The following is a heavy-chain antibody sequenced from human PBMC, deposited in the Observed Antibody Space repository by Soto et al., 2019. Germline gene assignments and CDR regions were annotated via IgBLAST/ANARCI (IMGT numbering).Heavy chain of an antibody. J-gene: IGHJ4*02. CDR3: AKEREHEWELLQRSWYFDY. Sequence: QVQLVESGGGVVQPGRSLRLSCAASGFTFSSYGMHWVRQAPGKGLEWVAVISYDGSNKYYADSVKGRFTISRDNSKNTLYLQMNSLRAEDTAVYYCAKEREHEWELLQRSWYFDYWGQGTLVTVSS. CDR2: ISYDGSNK. CDR1: GFTFSSYG. D-gene: IGHD1-26*01. V-gene: IGHV3-30*18.